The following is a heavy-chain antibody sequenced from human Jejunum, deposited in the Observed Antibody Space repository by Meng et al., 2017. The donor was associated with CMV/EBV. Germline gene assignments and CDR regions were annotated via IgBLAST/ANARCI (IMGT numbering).Heavy chain of an antibody. D-gene: IGHD2-21*01. V-gene: IGHV1-3*01. Sequence: SSKASGHPFDNQAVHWVRQEPVQRVEWMGLVHAGNGNTRYSQNFQGRVTITRDTSATTVFMELTSLTSEDTAVYYCASERWGLGYLDLWGRGSLVTVSS. CDR2: VHAGNGNT. CDR3: ASERWGLGYLDL. J-gene: IGHJ2*01. CDR1: GHPFDNQA.